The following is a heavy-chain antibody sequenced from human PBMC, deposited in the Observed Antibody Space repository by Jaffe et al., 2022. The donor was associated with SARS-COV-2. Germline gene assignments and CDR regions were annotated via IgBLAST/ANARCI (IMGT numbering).Heavy chain of an antibody. CDR1: GGSISSGDYY. CDR2: IYYSGST. CDR3: ARARPYDYVWGSYRYYFDY. Sequence: QVQLQESGPGLVKPSQTLSLTCTVSGGSISSGDYYWSWIRQPPGKGLEWIGYIYYSGSTYYNPSLKSRVTISVDTSKNQFSLKLSSVTAADTAVYYCARARPYDYVWGSYRYYFDYWGQGTLVTVSS. D-gene: IGHD3-16*02. V-gene: IGHV4-30-4*01. J-gene: IGHJ4*02.